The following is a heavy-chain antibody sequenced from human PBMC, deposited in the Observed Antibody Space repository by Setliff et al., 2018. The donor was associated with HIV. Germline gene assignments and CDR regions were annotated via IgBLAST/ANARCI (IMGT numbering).Heavy chain of an antibody. J-gene: IGHJ4*02. D-gene: IGHD6-13*01. CDR2: IKEDGSEK. CDR3: AKDTRQLGNDY. V-gene: IGHV3-7*01. Sequence: LRLSCAASGFLFHTYWMSWVRQAPGKGLEWVANIKEDGSEKYYVDSVKGRFTISRDNAENSLYLQMNSLRAEDTAVYYCAKDTRQLGNDYWGQGTLVTVSS. CDR1: GFLFHTYW.